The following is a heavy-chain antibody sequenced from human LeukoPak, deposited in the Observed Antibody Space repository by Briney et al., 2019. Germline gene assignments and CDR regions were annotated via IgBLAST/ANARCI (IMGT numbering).Heavy chain of an antibody. J-gene: IGHJ4*02. CDR2: INPSGGGA. V-gene: IGHV1-46*01. Sequence: GASVKVSCKASGYTFISYYMHWVRQAPGQGLEWMGIINPSGGGASYAQKFQGRVTMTRDTSTGTVYMELSSLSSDDTAVYYCASGQLRIAAAGTQGLPTHWGQGTLVTVSS. CDR1: GYTFISYY. D-gene: IGHD6-13*01. CDR3: ASGQLRIAAAGTQGLPTH.